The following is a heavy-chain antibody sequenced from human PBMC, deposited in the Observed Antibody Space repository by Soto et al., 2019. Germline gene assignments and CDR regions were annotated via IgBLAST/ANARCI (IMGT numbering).Heavy chain of an antibody. CDR3: ARDYYYDSSGYSPRNPHAFDI. J-gene: IGHJ3*02. CDR1: GFTFSSYG. Sequence: QVQLVESGGGVVQPGRSLRLSCAASGFTFSSYGMHWVRQAPGKGLEWVAVIWYDGSNKYYADSVKGRFTISRDNSKNTLYLQMNSLRAEDTAVYYCARDYYYDSSGYSPRNPHAFDIWGQGTMVTVSS. CDR2: IWYDGSNK. D-gene: IGHD3-22*01. V-gene: IGHV3-33*01.